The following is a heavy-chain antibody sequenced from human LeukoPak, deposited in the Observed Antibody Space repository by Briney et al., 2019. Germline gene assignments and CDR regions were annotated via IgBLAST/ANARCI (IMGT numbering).Heavy chain of an antibody. J-gene: IGHJ4*02. CDR3: ARGEWDLLFDY. V-gene: IGHV4-59*01. Sequence: SETLSLTCTVSGGSISSYYWSWIRQPPGKGLEWIGYAFYSGSTNYNPSLKSRVTISVDTSKNQFSLKLSSVTAADTAVYYCARGEWDLLFDYWGQGTLVTVSS. CDR2: AFYSGST. D-gene: IGHD1-26*01. CDR1: GGSISSYY.